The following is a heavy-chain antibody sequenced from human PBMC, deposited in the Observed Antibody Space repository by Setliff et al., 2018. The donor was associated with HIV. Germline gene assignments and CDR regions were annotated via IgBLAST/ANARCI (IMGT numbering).Heavy chain of an antibody. Sequence: GGSLRLSCAASGFTFRSYAMSWVRQGPGKGLEWFSAISGSGDGTSHADSVKGRFTISRDNAKNSLYLQMASLRAEDTAVYYCARDSRSDGSFDYWGQGTLVTVSS. CDR3: ARDSRSDGSFDY. CDR1: GFTFRSYA. D-gene: IGHD3-10*01. J-gene: IGHJ4*02. CDR2: ISGSGDGT. V-gene: IGHV3-23*01.